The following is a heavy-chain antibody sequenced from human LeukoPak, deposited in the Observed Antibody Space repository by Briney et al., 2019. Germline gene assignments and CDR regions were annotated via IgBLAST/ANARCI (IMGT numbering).Heavy chain of an antibody. CDR1: GAFVSSGSYY. CDR3: ARGSRGYTYG. V-gene: IGHV4-61*01. D-gene: IGHD5-18*01. CDR2: IYYSGST. J-gene: IGHJ4*02. Sequence: SETLSLTCTVSGAFVSSGSYYWSWIRQPPGKGLEWIGYIYYSGSTNYNPSLKSRVTISVDTSKNQFSLKLSSVTAADTAVYYCARGSRGYTYGWGQGTLVTVSS.